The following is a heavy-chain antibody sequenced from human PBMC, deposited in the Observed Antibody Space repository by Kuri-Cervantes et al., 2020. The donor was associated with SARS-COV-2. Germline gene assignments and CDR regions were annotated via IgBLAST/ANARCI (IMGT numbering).Heavy chain of an antibody. V-gene: IGHV3-30*04. CDR3: ARGNITYYDFWSGYYYYYYGMDV. Sequence: GESLKISCAASGFTFSSYAMHWVRQAPGKGLEWVAVISYDGSNKYYADSVKGRFTISRDNSKNTLYLQMNSLRAEDTAVYYCARGNITYYDFWSGYYYYYYGMDVWGQGATVTVSS. CDR2: ISYDGSNK. J-gene: IGHJ6*02. CDR1: GFTFSSYA. D-gene: IGHD3-3*01.